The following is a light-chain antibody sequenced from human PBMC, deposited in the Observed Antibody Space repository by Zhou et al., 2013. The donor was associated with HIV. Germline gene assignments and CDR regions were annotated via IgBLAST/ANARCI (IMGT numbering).Light chain of an antibody. J-gene: IGKJ5*01. CDR3: QQSYSTPPT. V-gene: IGKV1-39*01. Sequence: DIQVTQSPSSLSASVGDRITITCRTSQSISAHLNWYQQKSGKAPTLLVYAASNLQSGVPLRVTGSGSGTEFTLSIGNLQPEDFATYYCQQSYSTPPTFGQGTRLEI. CDR1: QSISAH. CDR2: AAS.